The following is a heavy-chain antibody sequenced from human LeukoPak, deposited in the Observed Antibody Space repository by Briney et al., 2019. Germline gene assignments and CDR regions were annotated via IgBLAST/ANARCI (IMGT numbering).Heavy chain of an antibody. CDR1: GGSISSSNW. V-gene: IGHV4-4*02. J-gene: IGHJ4*02. Sequence: SGTLSLTCAVSGGSISSSNWWRWVRQPPGKGLEWIGEINHSGSTNYNPSLKSRVTISVDKSKNQFSLKLSSVTAADTAVYYCARYPNDFWSGQSGFDYWGQGTLVTVSS. D-gene: IGHD3-3*01. CDR2: INHSGST. CDR3: ARYPNDFWSGQSGFDY.